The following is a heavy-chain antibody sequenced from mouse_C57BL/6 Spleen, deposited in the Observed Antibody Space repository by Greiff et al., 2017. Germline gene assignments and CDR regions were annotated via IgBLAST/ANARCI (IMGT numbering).Heavy chain of an antibody. D-gene: IGHD1-1*01. J-gene: IGHJ4*01. Sequence: VQVVESGPGLVQPSQSLSITCTVSGFSLTSYGVHWVRQSPGKGLEWLGVIWSGGSTDYNAAFISRLSISKENSKSQVFFKMNSMQADDTAIYYCARGITTVVARGAMDYWGQGTSVTVSS. V-gene: IGHV2-2*01. CDR2: IWSGGST. CDR3: ARGITTVVARGAMDY. CDR1: GFSLTSYG.